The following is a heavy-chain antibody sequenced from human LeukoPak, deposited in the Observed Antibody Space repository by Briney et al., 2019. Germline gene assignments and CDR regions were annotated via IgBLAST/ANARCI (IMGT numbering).Heavy chain of an antibody. D-gene: IGHD3-16*01. CDR3: ARETSQKGAHYMDV. Sequence: SSETLSLTCTVSGGSISSYYWSWIRQPPGKGPKWIGYIYYSGSTSYSPSLRSRVTISVDTSKNQFSLKLSSVTAADTAVYYCARETSQKGAHYMDVWGKGTTVTISS. CDR1: GGSISSYY. V-gene: IGHV4-59*01. J-gene: IGHJ6*03. CDR2: IYYSGST.